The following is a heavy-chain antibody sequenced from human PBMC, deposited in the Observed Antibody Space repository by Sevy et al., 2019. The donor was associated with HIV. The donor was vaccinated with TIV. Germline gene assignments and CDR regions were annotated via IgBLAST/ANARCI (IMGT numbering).Heavy chain of an antibody. CDR2: IYYNRHI. CDR1: GGSITSLY. CDR3: AGENAWGRDYS. Sequence: SETLSLTCTVSGGSITSLYWNWIRQPPGKGLEWIANIYYNRHINYNPSLKSRVTLSLDTSKNQFSLRLSSVTAADTAMYYCAGENAWGRDYSWGQGTLVTVSS. D-gene: IGHD1-26*01. J-gene: IGHJ4*02. V-gene: IGHV4-59*08.